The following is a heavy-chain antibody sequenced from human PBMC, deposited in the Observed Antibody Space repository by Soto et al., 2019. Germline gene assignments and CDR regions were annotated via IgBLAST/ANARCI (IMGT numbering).Heavy chain of an antibody. J-gene: IGHJ2*01. CDR2: ISGGGDRT. CDR3: GRKVFGSPSGPDWWYLDL. D-gene: IGHD5-12*01. Sequence: EVQLLESGGGLVQPGGSLRLSCVGSGFTFINYAMNWVRQTPGKGLEWVSGISGGGDRTFDADSGQGRFTIYRDNSKNTVSLRMNSLTADGSPVYYCGRKVFGSPSGPDWWYLDLWGRCTVVTLSS. CDR1: GFTFINYA. V-gene: IGHV3-23*01.